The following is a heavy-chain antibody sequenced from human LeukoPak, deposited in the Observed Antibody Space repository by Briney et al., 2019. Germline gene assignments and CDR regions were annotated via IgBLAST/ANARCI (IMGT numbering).Heavy chain of an antibody. J-gene: IGHJ4*02. CDR2: ISYDGSNK. D-gene: IGHD5-12*01. V-gene: IGHV3-30-3*01. CDR3: ARDVGGYGTKGSYFDY. Sequence: GRSLRLSCAASGFTFSSYAMHWVRQAPGKGLEWVAVISYDGSNKYYADSVKGRFTISRDNSKNTLYLQMNSLRAEDTAVYYCARDVGGYGTKGSYFDYWGQGTLVTVSS. CDR1: GFTFSSYA.